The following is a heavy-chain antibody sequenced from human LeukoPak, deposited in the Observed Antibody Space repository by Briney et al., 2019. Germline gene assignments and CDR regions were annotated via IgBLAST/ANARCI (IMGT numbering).Heavy chain of an antibody. V-gene: IGHV4-38-2*02. Sequence: PSETLSLTCSVSGDSISSGYYWGWIRQPPGKALEWIASIYHSGSTYYNPSLKSRVTISVDTSKNQFSLKLRSVTAAETAIYYCAKLGYYYMDVWGKGTTVTVSS. CDR2: IYHSGST. D-gene: IGHD1-7*01. J-gene: IGHJ6*03. CDR1: GDSISSGYY. CDR3: AKLGYYYMDV.